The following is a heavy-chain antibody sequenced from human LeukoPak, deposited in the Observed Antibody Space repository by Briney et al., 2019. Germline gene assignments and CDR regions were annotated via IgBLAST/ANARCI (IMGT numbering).Heavy chain of an antibody. CDR2: INPNSGGT. CDR1: GYTFTTYG. V-gene: IGHV1-2*02. CDR3: ARASLSTNLDY. J-gene: IGHJ4*02. Sequence: ASVKVSCKASGYTFTTYGISWVRQAPGQGLEWMGWINPNSGGTNYAQKFQGRVTMTRDTSISTAYMELSRLRSDDTAVYYCARASLSTNLDYWGQGTLVTVSS.